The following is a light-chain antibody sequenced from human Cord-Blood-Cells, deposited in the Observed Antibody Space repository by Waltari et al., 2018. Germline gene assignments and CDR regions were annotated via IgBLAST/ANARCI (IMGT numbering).Light chain of an antibody. CDR3: SSYTSSSTVV. J-gene: IGLJ2*01. Sequence: QSALTQPASVSGSPGQSITISCTGTSSAVGGYNYVSWYQQHPGNAPKLMIYEVSNRTSGVSNRFSGSKSGNTASLTISGLQAEDEADYYCSSYTSSSTVVFGGGTKLTVL. CDR1: SSAVGGYNY. V-gene: IGLV2-14*01. CDR2: EVS.